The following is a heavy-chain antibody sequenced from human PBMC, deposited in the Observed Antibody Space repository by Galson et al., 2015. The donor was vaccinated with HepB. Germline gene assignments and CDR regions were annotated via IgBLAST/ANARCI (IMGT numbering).Heavy chain of an antibody. D-gene: IGHD6-19*01. CDR1: GYSFTNYW. CDR2: IDPSDSYT. CDR3: ARSTGWYIDF. J-gene: IGHJ4*02. V-gene: IGHV5-10-1*01. Sequence: QSGAEVKKPGESLRIACKGSGYSFTNYWISWVRQMPGKGLEWMGRIDPSDSYTKYRPAFQGHVTISADKSISTAYLQWSSLRAADTAMYYCARSTGWYIDFWGQGTLVTVSS.